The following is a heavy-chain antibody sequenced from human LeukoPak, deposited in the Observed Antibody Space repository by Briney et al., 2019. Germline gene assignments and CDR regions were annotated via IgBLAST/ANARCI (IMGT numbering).Heavy chain of an antibody. CDR3: ARGASDSSSWFLYYYYGMDV. CDR1: GGTFSSYA. J-gene: IGHJ6*02. V-gene: IGHV1-69*13. CDR2: IIPIFGTA. Sequence: GASVKVSCKASGGTFSSYAISWVRQAPGQGLEWIGGIIPIFGTANYAQKFQGRVTITADESTSTAYMELSSLRSEDTAVYYCARGASDSSSWFLYYYYGMDVWGQGTTVTVSS. D-gene: IGHD6-13*01.